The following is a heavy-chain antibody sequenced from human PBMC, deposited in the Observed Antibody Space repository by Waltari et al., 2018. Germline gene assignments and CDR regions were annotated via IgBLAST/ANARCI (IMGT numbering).Heavy chain of an antibody. CDR2: TIPVIGTA. CDR3: ARGGRSGYLYHFDF. J-gene: IGHJ4*02. D-gene: IGHD3-22*01. V-gene: IGHV1-69*12. Sequence: QVQLVQSGAEVKKPGSSVKVSCKASGGTFNNYAINWVRQAPGQGLEWMGGTIPVIGTATSTPNVQARVTFTADDPTGTAYMELRSLRSEDTAMYYCARGGRSGYLYHFDFWGQGTLVTVSS. CDR1: GGTFNNYA.